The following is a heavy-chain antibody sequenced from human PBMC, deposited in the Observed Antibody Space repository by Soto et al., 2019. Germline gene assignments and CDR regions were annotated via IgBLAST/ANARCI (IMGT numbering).Heavy chain of an antibody. Sequence: ASVKVSCKAFGYTFTSYYMHWLRQAPGQGLEWMGSINPSRGVADYAQRFQGRVSMTSDTSTSTVYMELSSLTSEDSAVYYCARVSRFSSDHRFFDSWGQGTPVTVSS. CDR3: ARVSRFSSDHRFFDS. D-gene: IGHD3-10*01. J-gene: IGHJ4*02. CDR2: INPSRGVA. CDR1: GYTFTSYY. V-gene: IGHV1-46*01.